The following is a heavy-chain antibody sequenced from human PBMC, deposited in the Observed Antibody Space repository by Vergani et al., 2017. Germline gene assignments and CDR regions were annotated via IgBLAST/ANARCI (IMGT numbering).Heavy chain of an antibody. J-gene: IGHJ6*02. CDR1: GFTFSSYS. D-gene: IGHD2-21*01. Sequence: EVQLVESGGGLVKPGGSLRLSCAASGFTFSSYSMNWVRQAPGKGLEWVSSISSSSSYIYYADSVKGRFTISRDNAKNSLYLQMNSLRAEDTAVYYCARERRELAWGDWYYYGMDVGGRGTAVTVSS. CDR2: ISSSSSYI. V-gene: IGHV3-21*01. CDR3: ARERRELAWGDWYYYGMDV.